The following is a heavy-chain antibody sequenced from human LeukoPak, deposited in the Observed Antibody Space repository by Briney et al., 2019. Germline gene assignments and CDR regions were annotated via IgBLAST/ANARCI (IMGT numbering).Heavy chain of an antibody. CDR1: GYAFTSYY. V-gene: IGHV1-46*01. J-gene: IGHJ3*02. D-gene: IGHD6-13*01. CDR3: ARVPIAAAHDDAFDI. Sequence: ASVKASCKASGYAFTSYYMHWVRQAPGQGLEWMGIINPSGGSTSYAQKFQGRVTMTRDMSTSTVYMELSSLRSEDTAVYYCARVPIAAAHDDAFDIWGQGTMVTVSS. CDR2: INPSGGST.